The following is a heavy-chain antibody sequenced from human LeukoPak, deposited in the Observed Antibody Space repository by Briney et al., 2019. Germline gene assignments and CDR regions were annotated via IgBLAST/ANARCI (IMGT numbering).Heavy chain of an antibody. CDR3: ARDGFSSAINS. CDR1: GFTFNTYW. J-gene: IGHJ4*02. V-gene: IGHV3-7*01. D-gene: IGHD2-21*02. Sequence: PGGSLRLSCAASGFTFNTYWMTWVRQTLGEGLEWVANIKEDGSQKNYVDSVRGRFTISRDNAKNSLYLQMNSLRAEDTAVYYCARDGFSSAINSWGQGTLVTVSS. CDR2: IKEDGSQK.